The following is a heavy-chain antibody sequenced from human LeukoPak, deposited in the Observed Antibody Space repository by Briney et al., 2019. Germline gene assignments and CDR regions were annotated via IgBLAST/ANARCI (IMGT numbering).Heavy chain of an antibody. D-gene: IGHD3-16*01. CDR1: GGSISSYY. V-gene: IGHV4-59*08. J-gene: IGHJ3*02. CDR3: ARHYDRDAFDI. Sequence: SETLSLTCTVSGGSISSYYWSWIRQPPGKGLECIGYIYYSGSTNDNPSLKSRVTISVDTSKNQLSLKLSSVTAADTAVYYCARHYDRDAFDIWGQGTKVTVSS. CDR2: IYYSGST.